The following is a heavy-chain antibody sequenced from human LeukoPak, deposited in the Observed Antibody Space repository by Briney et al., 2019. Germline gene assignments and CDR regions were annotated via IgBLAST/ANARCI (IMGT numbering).Heavy chain of an antibody. J-gene: IGHJ4*02. CDR1: GFTFSSYG. Sequence: GGSLRLSCAASGFTFSSYGMSWVRQAPGKGLEWVSGISGSGDSTYYADSVKGRFTISRDDSKNTLYLQMNNLRPEDTAVYFCAKDGVATIPLDHWGQGALVTVSS. CDR2: ISGSGDST. D-gene: IGHD5-12*01. CDR3: AKDGVATIPLDH. V-gene: IGHV3-23*01.